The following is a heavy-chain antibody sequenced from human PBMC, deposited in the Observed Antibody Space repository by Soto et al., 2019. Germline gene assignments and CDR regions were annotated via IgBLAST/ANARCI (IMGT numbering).Heavy chain of an antibody. CDR3: ARYYDTSNRPYFHH. V-gene: IGHV4-39*01. Sequence: KRSETLSLTCAVSGGSISSTTYYWAWIRQPPGKGLEWVATIYYSGATYYNPSLKSRLTISIDTSKNQFSLRLSSVTAADTAMYYCARYYDTSNRPYFHHWGQGTRVTVSS. CDR1: GGSISSTTYY. CDR2: IYYSGAT. J-gene: IGHJ1*01. D-gene: IGHD3-22*01.